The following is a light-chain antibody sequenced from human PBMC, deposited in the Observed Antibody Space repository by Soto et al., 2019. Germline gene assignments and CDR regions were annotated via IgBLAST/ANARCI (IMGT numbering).Light chain of an antibody. CDR3: QSYDSSLSAYV. J-gene: IGLJ1*01. Sequence: QAVVTQPPSVSGAPGQRVTISCTGSSSNIGAGYDVHWYQQLPGTAPKLLIYGNSNRPSGVPDRFSGSKSGTSASLAITGLQAEGEADYYCQSYDSSLSAYVFGTGTKLTVL. CDR1: SSNIGAGYD. V-gene: IGLV1-40*01. CDR2: GNS.